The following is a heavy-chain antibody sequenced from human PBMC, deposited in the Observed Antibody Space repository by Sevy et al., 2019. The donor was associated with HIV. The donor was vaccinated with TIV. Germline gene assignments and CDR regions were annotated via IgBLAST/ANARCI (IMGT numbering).Heavy chain of an antibody. J-gene: IGHJ1*01. CDR3: AKDQGYENGYFQH. Sequence: GGSLRLSCAASGFTFDDYAMHWVRQAPGKGLEWASGISWNSGSIGYADSVKGRFTISRDNAKNSLYLQMNSLRAEDTALYYCAKDQGYENGYFQHWGQGTLVTVSS. CDR2: ISWNSGSI. D-gene: IGHD6-13*01. V-gene: IGHV3-9*01. CDR1: GFTFDDYA.